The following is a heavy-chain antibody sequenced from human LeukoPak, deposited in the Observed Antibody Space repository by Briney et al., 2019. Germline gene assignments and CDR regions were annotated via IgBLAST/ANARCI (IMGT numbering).Heavy chain of an antibody. Sequence: GGSLRLSCAASGFTFSAYSMNWGRQAPGKGLGWVSYISSSSSSRYYADSVKGRFTISRDNAKNSLYLQRNSLRAEDTAVYYCATDPVGWELPTSYYYYYMDVWGKGTTVTVSS. D-gene: IGHD1-26*01. CDR3: ATDPVGWELPTSYYYYYMDV. J-gene: IGHJ6*03. CDR2: ISSSSSSR. CDR1: GFTFSAYS. V-gene: IGHV3-48*01.